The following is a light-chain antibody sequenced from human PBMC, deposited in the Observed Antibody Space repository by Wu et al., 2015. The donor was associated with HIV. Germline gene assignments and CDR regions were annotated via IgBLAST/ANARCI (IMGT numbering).Light chain of an antibody. J-gene: IGKJ1*01. CDR1: QSVSSS. V-gene: IGKV3D-15*01. CDR3: QQYNNWPRT. Sequence: EIVLTQSPGTLSLSPGERATLSCRASQSVSSSYVAWYQQKSGQAPRLFIYGASSRAAGIPARFSGSGSGTEFTLTISSLQSEDFAVYYCQQYNNWPRTFGQGTKVEIK. CDR2: GAS.